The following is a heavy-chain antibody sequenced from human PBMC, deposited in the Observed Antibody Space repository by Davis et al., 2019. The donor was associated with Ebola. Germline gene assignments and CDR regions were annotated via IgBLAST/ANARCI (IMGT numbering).Heavy chain of an antibody. Sequence: SVKVSCKASGGTFSSYAISWVRQAPGQGLDWMGGIIPVFGIPKYAQKFQGRVTMTRDTSTSTVYMELSSLTSKDTAVYFCAREEDYWGQGTLVTVSS. CDR3: AREEDY. CDR2: IIPVFGIP. CDR1: GGTFSSYA. V-gene: IGHV1-69*10. J-gene: IGHJ4*02.